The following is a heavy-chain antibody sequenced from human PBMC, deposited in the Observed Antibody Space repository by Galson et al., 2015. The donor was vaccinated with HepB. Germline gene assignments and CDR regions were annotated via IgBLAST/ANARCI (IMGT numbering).Heavy chain of an antibody. CDR3: ARSEFSAASKYYYYYYGMDV. D-gene: IGHD2-2*01. Sequence: SLRLSCAASGFTVSSNYMSWVRQAPGKGLEWVSVIYSGGSTYYADSVKGRFTISRDNSKNTLYLQMNSLRAEDTAVYYCARSEFSAASKYYYYYYGMDVWGQGTTVTVSS. J-gene: IGHJ6*02. CDR2: IYSGGST. CDR1: GFTVSSNY. V-gene: IGHV3-53*05.